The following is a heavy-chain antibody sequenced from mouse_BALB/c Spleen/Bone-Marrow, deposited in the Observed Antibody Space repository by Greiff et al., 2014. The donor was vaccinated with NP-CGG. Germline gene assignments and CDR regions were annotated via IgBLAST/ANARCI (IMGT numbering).Heavy chain of an antibody. CDR2: IDPETGGT. Sequence: VQLQQSGAELVRPGASVTLSCKASGYTFTDYEMHWVKQTPVHGLEWIGAIDPETGGTAYNQKFKGKATLTADKSSSTAYMELRSLTSEDSAVYYCRAYYRYDGYAMDYWGQGTSVTASS. D-gene: IGHD2-14*01. CDR3: RAYYRYDGYAMDY. CDR1: GYTFTDYE. J-gene: IGHJ4*01. V-gene: IGHV1-15*01.